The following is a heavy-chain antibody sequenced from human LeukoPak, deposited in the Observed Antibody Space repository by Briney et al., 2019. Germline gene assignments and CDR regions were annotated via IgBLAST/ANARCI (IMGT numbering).Heavy chain of an antibody. CDR1: GFTFSSYW. V-gene: IGHV3-74*01. CDR3: ARDGVWWAYMDV. Sequence: GGSLRLSCAASGFTFSSYWMHWVRQAPGKGLVWVSRINSDGSSTSYADSVKGRFTISRDNAKNTLYLQMNSLRAKDTAVYYCARDGVWWAYMDVWGKGTTVTVSS. J-gene: IGHJ6*03. D-gene: IGHD2-21*01. CDR2: INSDGSST.